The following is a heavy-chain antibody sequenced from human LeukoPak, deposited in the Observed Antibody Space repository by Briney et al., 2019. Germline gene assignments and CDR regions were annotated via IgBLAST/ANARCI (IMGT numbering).Heavy chain of an antibody. D-gene: IGHD2-15*01. J-gene: IGHJ6*03. V-gene: IGHV3-48*03. Sequence: GGSLRLSCAASGFTFSSYEMNWVRQAPGKGLEWVSYISSSGSTIYYADSVKGRFTISRDNAKNSLYLQMNSLKTEDTAVYYCTILALDCSGGSCYRGYYYYYMDVWGKGTTVTISS. CDR2: ISSSGSTI. CDR3: TILALDCSGGSCYRGYYYYYMDV. CDR1: GFTFSSYE.